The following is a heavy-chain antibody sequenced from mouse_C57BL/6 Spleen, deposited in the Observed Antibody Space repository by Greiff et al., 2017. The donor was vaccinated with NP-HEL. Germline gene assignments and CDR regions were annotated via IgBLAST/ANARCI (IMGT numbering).Heavy chain of an antibody. J-gene: IGHJ3*01. Sequence: VQLQQSGAELARPGASVKMSCKASGYTFISYTMHWVKQRPGQGLEWIGYINPSSGYTKYNQKFKDKATLTADKSSSTAYMQLSSLTSEDSAVYYCARIAYGYGPFAYWGQGTLVTVSA. V-gene: IGHV1-4*01. CDR1: GYTFISYT. D-gene: IGHD2-2*01. CDR2: INPSSGYT. CDR3: ARIAYGYGPFAY.